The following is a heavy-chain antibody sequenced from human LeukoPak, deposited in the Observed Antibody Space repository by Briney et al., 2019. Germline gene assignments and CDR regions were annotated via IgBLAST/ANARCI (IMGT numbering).Heavy chain of an antibody. D-gene: IGHD5-24*01. J-gene: IGHJ4*02. CDR1: GFTFSNSA. CDR2: IVVGGGNT. Sequence: ASVKVSCKASGFTFSNSAVQWVRQARGQRLEWIGWIVVGGGNTNYAQNLQGRLTITRDMSTGTAYMELSSLRSEDTAVYYCASQAGQRWLQLRYFDYWGQGTLVTVSS. V-gene: IGHV1-58*01. CDR3: ASQAGQRWLQLRYFDY.